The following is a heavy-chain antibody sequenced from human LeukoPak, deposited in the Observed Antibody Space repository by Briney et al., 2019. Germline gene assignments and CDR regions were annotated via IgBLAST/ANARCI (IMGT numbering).Heavy chain of an antibody. CDR1: GFTFSSYG. Sequence: PGGSLRLSCAASGFTFSSYGMHWVRQAPGKGLEWVAFIRYDGSNKYYADSVKGRFTISRDNSKNTLYLQMNSLRAEDTAVYYCAKDHCSSTSCHSFDYWGQGTLVTVSS. CDR2: IRYDGSNK. J-gene: IGHJ4*02. D-gene: IGHD2-2*01. CDR3: AKDHCSSTSCHSFDY. V-gene: IGHV3-30*02.